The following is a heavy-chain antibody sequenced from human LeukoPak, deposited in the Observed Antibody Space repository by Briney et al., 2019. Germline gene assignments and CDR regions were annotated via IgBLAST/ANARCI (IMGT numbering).Heavy chain of an antibody. CDR3: ARFGLRYYYAMDV. CDR1: EFTFSNYW. Sequence: GGSLRLSCAASEFTFSNYWMSWVRQAPGKELEWVANIKQDGNEKYYVDSVGGRFTISGDNAKNSLYLQMNSLRAEDTAIYYCARFGLRYYYAMDVWGQGTTVTVSS. CDR2: IKQDGNEK. D-gene: IGHD3-10*01. V-gene: IGHV3-7*04. J-gene: IGHJ6*02.